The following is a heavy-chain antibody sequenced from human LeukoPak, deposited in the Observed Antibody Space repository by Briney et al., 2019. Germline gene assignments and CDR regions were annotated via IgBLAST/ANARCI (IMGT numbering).Heavy chain of an antibody. CDR3: ARDVSKYLLTGFDP. Sequence: SETLSLTCTVSGGSVSNYFWSWIRQPPGKGLEWIGYIYYSGSTDYNPSLKSRVTMSVDTSKNQFSLKLSSVTAADTAVYYCARDVSKYLLTGFDPWGQGTLVTVSS. CDR2: IYYSGST. V-gene: IGHV4-59*02. CDR1: GGSVSNYF. J-gene: IGHJ5*02. D-gene: IGHD2-2*01.